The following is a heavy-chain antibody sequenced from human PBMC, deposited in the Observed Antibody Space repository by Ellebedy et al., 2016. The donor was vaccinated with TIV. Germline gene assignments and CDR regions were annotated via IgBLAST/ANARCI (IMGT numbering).Heavy chain of an antibody. CDR1: GFTFSTYS. J-gene: IGHJ4*02. D-gene: IGHD1-7*01. CDR3: ARDENYVAEVIDY. CDR2: ISSNSGNI. Sequence: PGGSLRLSCSGSGFTFSTYSMNWVRQAPGKGLEWVSYISSNSGNIYYADSVKGRFTISRDNAKNSLYLQMNSLRDEDTAVYYCARDENYVAEVIDYWGQGTLVTVSS. V-gene: IGHV3-48*02.